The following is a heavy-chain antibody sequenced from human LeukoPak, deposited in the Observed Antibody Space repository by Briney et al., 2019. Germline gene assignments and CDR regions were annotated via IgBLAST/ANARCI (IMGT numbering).Heavy chain of an antibody. Sequence: SETLSLTCTVSGVSISSGYYWGWIRQPPGKGLEWIGTIYHSGSTYYNPSLKSRVTISVDTSKNQFSLKLSSVTAADTAVYYCARGQARLSWFDPWGQGTLVTVSS. J-gene: IGHJ5*02. CDR3: ARGQARLSWFDP. V-gene: IGHV4-38-2*02. CDR1: GVSISSGYY. D-gene: IGHD6-19*01. CDR2: IYHSGST.